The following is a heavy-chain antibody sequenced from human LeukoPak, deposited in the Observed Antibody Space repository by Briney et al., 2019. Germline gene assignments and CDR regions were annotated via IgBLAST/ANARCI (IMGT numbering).Heavy chain of an antibody. D-gene: IGHD5-24*01. Sequence: AGGSLRLSCAVSGITLSNYGMSWVRQAPGKGLEWVSSISSSSSYIYYADSVKGRFTISRDNAKNSLYLQMNSLRAEDTAVYYCARMAAAIDYWGQGTLVTVSS. CDR1: GITLSNYG. CDR3: ARMAAAIDY. V-gene: IGHV3-21*01. J-gene: IGHJ4*02. CDR2: ISSSSSYI.